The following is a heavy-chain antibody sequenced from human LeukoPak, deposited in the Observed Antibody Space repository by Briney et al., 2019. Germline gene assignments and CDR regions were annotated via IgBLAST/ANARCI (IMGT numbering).Heavy chain of an antibody. Sequence: SVKVSCKASGGTFRSYGITWVRQAPGQGLEWRGRIIPILGIANYAQKFQGRVTITADKSTSTAYMELSSLRSEDTAVYYCARDRDYYDSSGYYLAFDYWGQGTLVTVSS. CDR2: IIPILGIA. CDR1: GGTFRSYG. CDR3: ARDRDYYDSSGYYLAFDY. D-gene: IGHD3-22*01. V-gene: IGHV1-69*04. J-gene: IGHJ4*02.